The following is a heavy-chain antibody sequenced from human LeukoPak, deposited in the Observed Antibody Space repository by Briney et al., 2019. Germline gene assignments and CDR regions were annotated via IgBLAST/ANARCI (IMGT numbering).Heavy chain of an antibody. D-gene: IGHD6-13*01. CDR3: ASPIAAAGTYNGIDV. Sequence: PGGSLRLSCAASGFTFSSYAMSWVRQAPGKGLEWVSAISGSGGSTYYADSVKGRFTISRDNSKNTLYLQMNSLRAEDTAVYYCASPIAAAGTYNGIDVWGQGTTVTVPS. V-gene: IGHV3-23*01. J-gene: IGHJ6*02. CDR2: ISGSGGST. CDR1: GFTFSSYA.